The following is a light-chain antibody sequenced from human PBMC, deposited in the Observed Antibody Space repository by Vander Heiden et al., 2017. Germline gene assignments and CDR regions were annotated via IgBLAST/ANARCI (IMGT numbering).Light chain of an antibody. Sequence: EIVLTQSPGTLSLSPAERATLSCRARQRVSSSYLAWYQQKPGQAPRLPIYGASSRATGIPDRFSGSGSGTDFTLTISRLEPEDFAVYYCQQYGSSPLTFGGGTKVEIK. CDR3: QQYGSSPLT. CDR1: QRVSSSY. V-gene: IGKV3-20*01. J-gene: IGKJ4*01. CDR2: GAS.